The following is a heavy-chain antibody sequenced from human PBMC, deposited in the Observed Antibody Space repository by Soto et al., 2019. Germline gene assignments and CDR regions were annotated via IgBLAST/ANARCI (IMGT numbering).Heavy chain of an antibody. D-gene: IGHD1-1*01. CDR3: ARKGEVLEL. CDR1: GYSFTSYL. Sequence: VESLKSSCKWSGYSFTSYLICWVRQMPGKGLEWMGIIYPGDSNTRYSPSFQCQVTFSADKSIRTAYLQWTSLKASDTAMYYCARKGEVLELWGPGTLLKVYS. CDR2: IYPGDSNT. J-gene: IGHJ4*02. V-gene: IGHV5-51*01.